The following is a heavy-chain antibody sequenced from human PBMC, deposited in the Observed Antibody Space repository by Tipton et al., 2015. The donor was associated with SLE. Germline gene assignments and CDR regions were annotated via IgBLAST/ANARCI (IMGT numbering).Heavy chain of an antibody. V-gene: IGHV4-61*02. CDR1: GASISSGSYH. CDR3: ARESVAGTYIPNWFDP. D-gene: IGHD6-19*01. J-gene: IGHJ5*02. CDR2: IYSSGST. Sequence: GASISSGSYHWAWIRQPAGKGLEWIGRIYSSGSTNENLSLKSRVTISVDTSKNQFSLKLNSVAAADTAVYYCARESVAGTYIPNWFDPWGQGTLVTVSS.